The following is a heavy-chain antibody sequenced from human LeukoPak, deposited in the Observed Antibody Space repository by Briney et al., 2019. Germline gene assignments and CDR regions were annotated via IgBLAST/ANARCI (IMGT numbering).Heavy chain of an antibody. CDR2: ISYDGSNE. CDR1: GFTFSSYA. J-gene: IGHJ4*02. Sequence: GGSLRLSCAASGFTFSSYAMHWVRQAPGKGLEWVAVISYDGSNEYYADSVKGRFTISRDNSKNTLYLQMNSLRAEDTAVYYCAREGGIAAAFDYWGQGTLVTVSS. CDR3: AREGGIAAAFDY. V-gene: IGHV3-30*01. D-gene: IGHD6-13*01.